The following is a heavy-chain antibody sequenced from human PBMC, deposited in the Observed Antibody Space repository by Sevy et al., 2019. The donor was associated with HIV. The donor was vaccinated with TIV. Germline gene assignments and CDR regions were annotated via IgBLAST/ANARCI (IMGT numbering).Heavy chain of an antibody. CDR3: ARGRHYDYVWGSSAPDI. D-gene: IGHD3-16*01. V-gene: IGHV1-69*13. J-gene: IGHJ3*02. CDR2: IIPIFGTA. Sequence: ASVKVSCKASGGTFSSYAISWVRQAPGQGLEWMGGIIPIFGTANYAQKFQGRVTITADESTSTAYMELSSLRSEDTAVYYCARGRHYDYVWGSSAPDIWGQGTMVTVSS. CDR1: GGTFSSYA.